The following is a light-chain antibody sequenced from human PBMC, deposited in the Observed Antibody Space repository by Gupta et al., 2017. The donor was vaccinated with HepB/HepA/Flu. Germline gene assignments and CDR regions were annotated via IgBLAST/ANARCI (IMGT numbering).Light chain of an antibody. V-gene: IGLV4-69*01. J-gene: IGLJ2*01. Sequence: QLVLTQSPSASASLGASVKLTCTLSSGHSSYAIAWHQQQPEKGPRYLMKLISDGSHSKGDGIPDRFSGSSSGAERYLTIASLQSEDEADYYCQTWGTGRGVFGGGTKLTVL. CDR2: LISDGSH. CDR3: QTWGTGRGV. CDR1: SGHSSYA.